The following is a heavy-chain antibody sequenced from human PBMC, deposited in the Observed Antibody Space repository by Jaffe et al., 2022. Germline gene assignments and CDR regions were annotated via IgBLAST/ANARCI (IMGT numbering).Heavy chain of an antibody. J-gene: IGHJ5*02. CDR1: GDSVSGGSSY. Sequence: QVQLQESGPGLVKPSETLSLTCTVSGDSVSGGSSYWSWIRQPPGKGPEWIGYIFSSGRTEYNPSLKSRVIISLDRSETQFSLKMSSVTAADTAVYYCARGGLETYHDFWSGREYGGWLDPWGQGTLVIVSS. D-gene: IGHD3-3*01. V-gene: IGHV4-61*01. CDR2: IFSSGRT. CDR3: ARGGLETYHDFWSGREYGGWLDP.